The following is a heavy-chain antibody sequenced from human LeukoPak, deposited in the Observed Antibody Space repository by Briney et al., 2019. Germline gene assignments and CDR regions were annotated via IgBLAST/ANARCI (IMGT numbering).Heavy chain of an antibody. J-gene: IGHJ6*02. CDR3: ARLSRGNYGMDV. CDR1: GGSISSSSYY. D-gene: IGHD3-10*01. V-gene: IGHV4-39*01. CDR2: IYYSGST. Sequence: SETLSLTCTVSGGSISSSSYYWGWIRQPPGKGLEWIGSIYYSGSTYYNPSLKSRVTISVDTSKNQFSLKLSSVTAADTAVYYCARLSRGNYGMDVWGQGTTVTVSS.